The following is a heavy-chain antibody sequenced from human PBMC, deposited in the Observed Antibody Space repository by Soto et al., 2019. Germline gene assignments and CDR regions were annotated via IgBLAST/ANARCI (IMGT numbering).Heavy chain of an antibody. CDR3: VRDGSLLGLTR. CDR1: GFTFKNYN. V-gene: IGHV3-21*01. Sequence: EVQLVDSGGGLVKPGESLRLSCVASGFTFKNYNMNWVRQAPGKGLEWVSSIGGTDTFTYYADSVKGLFSISRDNAKSSLFLQMNSLRAEDTAVYFCVRDGSLLGLTRWGQGTLVTVSS. CDR2: IGGTDTFT. J-gene: IGHJ4*02. D-gene: IGHD3-10*01.